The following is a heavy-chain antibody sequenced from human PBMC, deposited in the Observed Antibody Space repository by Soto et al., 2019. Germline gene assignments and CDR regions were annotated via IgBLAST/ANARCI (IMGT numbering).Heavy chain of an antibody. CDR1: DGYLISYY. CDR2: IYNSGTT. CDR3: ARVCRANSSSWYKPFDY. V-gene: IGHV4-59*12. Sequence: SVTLSLTCTVSDGYLISYYLTWVRKATGKGLEWIGYIYNSGTTYYNPSLKSRVTISVDTSKNQFSLKLSSVTAADTAVYYCARVCRANSSSWYKPFDYWGQGTLVTVSS. D-gene: IGHD6-13*01. J-gene: IGHJ4*02.